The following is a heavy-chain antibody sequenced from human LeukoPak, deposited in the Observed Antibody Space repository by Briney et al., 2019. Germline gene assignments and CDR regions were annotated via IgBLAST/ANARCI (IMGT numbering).Heavy chain of an antibody. D-gene: IGHD1-1*01. CDR2: ISSSSSYI. CDR1: GLTFSSYS. J-gene: IGHJ4*02. CDR3: AREGRWNDDY. V-gene: IGHV3-21*01. Sequence: GGSLRLSCAASGLTFSSYSMNWVRQAPGKGLEWVSSISSSSSYIYYADSVKGRFTISRDNAKNSLYLQMNRLRAEDTAVYYCAREGRWNDDYWGEGTLLTVSS.